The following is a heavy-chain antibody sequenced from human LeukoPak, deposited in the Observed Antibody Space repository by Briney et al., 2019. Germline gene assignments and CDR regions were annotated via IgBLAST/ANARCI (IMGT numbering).Heavy chain of an antibody. CDR3: AREPRGGGYSFDY. J-gene: IGHJ4*02. Sequence: PSQTLSLTCTVSGDSISSGGYYWSWIRQHPGKGLEWIGYIYYSGSTFYNPSLKSRVTISVDTSKSQFSLRLSSVTAADTAVYYCAREPRGGGYSFDYWGQGTLVTVSS. CDR1: GDSISSGGYY. CDR2: IYYSGST. V-gene: IGHV4-31*03. D-gene: IGHD5-12*01.